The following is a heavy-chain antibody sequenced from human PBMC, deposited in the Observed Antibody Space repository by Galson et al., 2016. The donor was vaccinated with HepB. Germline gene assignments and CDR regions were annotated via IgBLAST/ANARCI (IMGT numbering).Heavy chain of an antibody. J-gene: IGHJ4*02. CDR3: ERLTNQYPYYFEH. CDR1: GDSISGYY. CDR2: IHYSGTT. D-gene: IGHD1-1*01. V-gene: IGHV4-59*08. Sequence: SETLSLTCIVSGDSISGYYWSWIRQPPGKGLEWIGYIHYSGTTNYNPSLKSRVTMSVDTSKNQLSLSLRSVTATDTAVYYCERLTNQYPYYFEHWGQGSLVTVSS.